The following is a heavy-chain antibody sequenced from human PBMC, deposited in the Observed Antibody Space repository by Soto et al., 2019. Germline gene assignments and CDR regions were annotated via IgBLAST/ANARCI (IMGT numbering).Heavy chain of an antibody. V-gene: IGHV3-23*01. D-gene: IGHD6-19*01. CDR3: AKDATLYSSGWPEFDT. CDR2: ITSSGGST. Sequence: PGGSLRLSCAASGFTFIRDAMNWVRQAPGKGLEWVSGITSSGGSTYYADSVKGRFTISRDNSKNTLYLQMNSLRAEDTAVYYCAKDATLYSSGWPEFDTWGQETLVTISS. CDR1: GFTFIRDA. J-gene: IGHJ4*02.